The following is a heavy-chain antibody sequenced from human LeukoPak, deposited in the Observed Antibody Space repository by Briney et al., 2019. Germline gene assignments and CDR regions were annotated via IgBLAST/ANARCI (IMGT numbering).Heavy chain of an antibody. V-gene: IGHV3-7*05. Sequence: GGSLRLSCAASGFTFSSYWMSWVRQAPGKGLEWVANIKQGESEEYYVDSVKGRFTISRDNAKNSLYLQMNSLRAEDTAVYYCARDIVVVTAYFDYWGQGTLVTVSS. CDR3: ARDIVVVTAYFDY. CDR1: GFTFSSYW. D-gene: IGHD2-21*02. CDR2: IKQGESEE. J-gene: IGHJ4*02.